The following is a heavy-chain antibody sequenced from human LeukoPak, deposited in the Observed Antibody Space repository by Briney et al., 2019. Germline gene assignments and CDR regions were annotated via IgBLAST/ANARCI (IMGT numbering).Heavy chain of an antibody. CDR3: ARDIHSGFDQ. Sequence: GGSLRLSCVTSGFRFSSYAMSWVRLAPRKGLEWVSLISGSGGDTNYADSVKGRFTISRDNAKNTLYLQMNSLRAEDTAVYYCARDIHSGFDQWGQGTLVTVSS. CDR2: ISGSGGDT. CDR1: GFRFSSYA. V-gene: IGHV3-23*01. J-gene: IGHJ5*02. D-gene: IGHD5-12*01.